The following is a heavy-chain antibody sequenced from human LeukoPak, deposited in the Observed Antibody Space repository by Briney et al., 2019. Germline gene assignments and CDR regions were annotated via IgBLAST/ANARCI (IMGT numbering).Heavy chain of an antibody. V-gene: IGHV3-23*01. CDR1: GFTFSSYA. D-gene: IGHD5-18*01. J-gene: IGHJ4*02. CDR2: ISGSGGST. CDR3: AKAPISGYSYGYVDY. Sequence: GGSLRLSCAASGFTFSSYAMSWVRQAPGKGLEWVSAISGSGGSTYYADSVKGRFTISRDNSKNTLYLRMNSLRAEDTAIYYCAKAPISGYSYGYVDYWGQGTLVTVSS.